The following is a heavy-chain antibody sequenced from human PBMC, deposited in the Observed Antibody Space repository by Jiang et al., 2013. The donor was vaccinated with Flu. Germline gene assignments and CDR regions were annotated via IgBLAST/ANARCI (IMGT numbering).Heavy chain of an antibody. CDR1: GFSLITRGVG. CDR2: IYWDDEQ. D-gene: IGHD3-3*01. CDR3: AHWSASDFDFLESVHPGHAFDI. J-gene: IGHJ3*02. V-gene: IGHV2-5*02. Sequence: KPTQTLTLTCTFSGFSLITRGVGVGWIRQPPGKALEWLALIYWDDEQRYRPSLRTRLTVTKDTSRNQVVLRMTNMAPEDTATYFCAHWSASDFDFLESVHPGHAFDIVGPGDKWSPSLQ.